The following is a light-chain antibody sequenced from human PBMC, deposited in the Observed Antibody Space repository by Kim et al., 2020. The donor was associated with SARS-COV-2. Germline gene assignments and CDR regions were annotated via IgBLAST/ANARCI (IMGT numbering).Light chain of an antibody. Sequence: SLAPGDRATLSCRASRSICSYLAWYQQTAGQAPRLLIYDASTRATGIPARFRGSGSGTDFTLTISSLEPEDFAVYYCQQRSNWSTFGQGTRLEIK. CDR2: DAS. V-gene: IGKV3-11*01. CDR1: RSICSY. CDR3: QQRSNWST. J-gene: IGKJ5*01.